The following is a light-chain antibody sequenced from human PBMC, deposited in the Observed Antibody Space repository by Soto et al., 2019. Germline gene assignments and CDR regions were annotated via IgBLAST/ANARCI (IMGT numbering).Light chain of an antibody. Sequence: DIVMTQSPDSLAVSLGERATINCKPSQSVLYRSNNKNYLAWYQQKPGQPPKLLIYWASTRESGVPDRFSGSGSGTDFTLTISSLQAEDVAVYYCQQYYNTPLTFGGGTKVEIK. CDR1: QSVLYRSNNKNY. CDR3: QQYYNTPLT. J-gene: IGKJ4*01. V-gene: IGKV4-1*01. CDR2: WAS.